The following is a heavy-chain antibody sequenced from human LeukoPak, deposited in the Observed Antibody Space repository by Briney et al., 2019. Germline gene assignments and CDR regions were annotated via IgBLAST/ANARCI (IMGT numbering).Heavy chain of an antibody. D-gene: IGHD3-22*01. CDR2: ISYDGSNK. J-gene: IGHJ4*02. Sequence: PGGSLRLSCAASGFTFSNYAMHWVRQAPGKGLEWVAVISYDGSNKYYADSVKGRFTISRDNSKNTLYLQMNSLGAEDTAVYYCARDDSSGYYGYWGQGTLVTVSS. V-gene: IGHV3-30*04. CDR3: ARDDSSGYYGY. CDR1: GFTFSNYA.